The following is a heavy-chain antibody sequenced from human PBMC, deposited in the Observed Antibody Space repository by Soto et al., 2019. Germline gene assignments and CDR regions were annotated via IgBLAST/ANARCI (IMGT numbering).Heavy chain of an antibody. D-gene: IGHD6-19*01. CDR2: IIPILGIA. Sequence: GASVKVSCKASGGTFSSYTISWVRQAPGQGLEWMGRIIPILGIANYAQKFQGRVTITADKSTSTAYMELSSLRSEDTAVYYCARMYSSGCFDYWGQGTLVTVSS. CDR1: GGTFSSYT. V-gene: IGHV1-69*02. J-gene: IGHJ4*02. CDR3: ARMYSSGCFDY.